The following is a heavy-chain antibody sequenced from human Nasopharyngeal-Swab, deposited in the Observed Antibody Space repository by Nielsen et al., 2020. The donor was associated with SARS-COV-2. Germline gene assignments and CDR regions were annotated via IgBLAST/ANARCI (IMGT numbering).Heavy chain of an antibody. V-gene: IGHV1-69*13. CDR1: GGTFSSYA. CDR2: IIPIFGTA. CDR3: ARGLAEESGTSFDY. D-gene: IGHD3-10*01. Sequence: SVKVSCKASGGTFSSYAISWVRQAPGQGLEWMGGIIPIFGTANYEQKFQGRVTITADESTSTAYMELSSLRSEDTAVYYCARGLAEESGTSFDYWGQGTLVTVSS. J-gene: IGHJ4*02.